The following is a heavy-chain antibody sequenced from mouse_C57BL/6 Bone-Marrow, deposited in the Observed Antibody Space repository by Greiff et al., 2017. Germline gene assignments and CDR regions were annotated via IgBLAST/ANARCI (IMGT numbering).Heavy chain of an antibody. CDR2: IYPSDSET. CDR3: ARLLRSPY. CDR1: GYTFTSYW. D-gene: IGHD1-1*01. J-gene: IGHJ2*01. Sequence: QVQLQQPGAELVRPGSSVKLSCKASGYTFTSYWMDWVKQRPGQGLEWIGNIYPSDSETHYNQKFKDKATLTVDKSSSTAYMQLSSLTSEDSAVYYCARLLRSPYWGQGTTLTVSS. V-gene: IGHV1-61*01.